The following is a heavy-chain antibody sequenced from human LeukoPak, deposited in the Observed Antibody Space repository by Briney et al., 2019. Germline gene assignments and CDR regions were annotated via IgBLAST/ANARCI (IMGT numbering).Heavy chain of an antibody. D-gene: IGHD5-18*01. CDR1: GFDFSAYG. CDR2: ISYDGSKK. J-gene: IGHJ4*02. Sequence: GGSLRLSCAASGFDFSAYGMHWVRQAPGKGLVWVAAISYDGSKKYYSESEEGRFIISRDNSNDTLFLRLSSLRPGDTAMYYCAKGRRGSSYVHYFDSWGQGALVTVSS. CDR3: AKGRRGSSYVHYFDS. V-gene: IGHV3-30*18.